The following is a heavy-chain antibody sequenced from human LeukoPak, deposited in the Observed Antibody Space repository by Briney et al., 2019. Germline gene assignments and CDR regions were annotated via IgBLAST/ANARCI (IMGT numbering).Heavy chain of an antibody. CDR1: GFTFSDYW. CDR3: ARDWVDTSEKVFDY. CDR2: IEGDGTQK. D-gene: IGHD5-18*01. Sequence: PGGSLRLSCAASGFTFSDYWMSWVRQAPGKRLECVANIEGDGTQKYYVDSVKGRFTISRENAKNSVYLQVNSLRAEDTAVYYCARDWVDTSEKVFDYWGQGTLVTVSS. J-gene: IGHJ4*02. V-gene: IGHV3-7*04.